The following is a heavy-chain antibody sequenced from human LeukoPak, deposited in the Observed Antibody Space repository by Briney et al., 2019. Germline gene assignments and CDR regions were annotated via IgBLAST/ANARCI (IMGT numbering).Heavy chain of an antibody. Sequence: SETLSLTCTVSGGSISGFHWSWIRQPPGKGLEWIGYIHYSGSTDYNPSLKSRVTISVDTSKNQFSLKLSSVIAADTAVYYCTRHLDYYGSGSYEYWGQGTLVTVSS. D-gene: IGHD3-10*01. CDR2: IHYSGST. V-gene: IGHV4-59*08. CDR3: TRHLDYYGSGSYEY. J-gene: IGHJ4*02. CDR1: GGSISGFH.